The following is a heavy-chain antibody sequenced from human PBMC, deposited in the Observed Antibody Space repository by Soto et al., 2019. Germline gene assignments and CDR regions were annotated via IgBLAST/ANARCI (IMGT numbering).Heavy chain of an antibody. Sequence: QVQLVESGGGVVQPGRSLRLSCAASGFTFDSHTMHWVRQAPGKGLEWVALISFDGSLKYDADSVKGRFTISRDNFKNTLFLEMNSLRAEDTGVYCCARTYSSSWNYFDYWGQGTLVTVSS. CDR1: GFTFDSHT. D-gene: IGHD6-13*01. CDR3: ARTYSSSWNYFDY. CDR2: ISFDGSLK. J-gene: IGHJ4*02. V-gene: IGHV3-30*04.